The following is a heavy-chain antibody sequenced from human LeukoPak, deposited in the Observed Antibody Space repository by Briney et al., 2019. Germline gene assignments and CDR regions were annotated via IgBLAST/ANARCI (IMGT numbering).Heavy chain of an antibody. V-gene: IGHV3-23*01. CDR2: IIGSGGST. J-gene: IGHJ4*02. Sequence: GGSLRLSCAASGFTFNIHVMSWVRQAPGKGLEWVSGIIGSGGSTYYADSVKGRFTISRDNSKNTLSLQMNSLRAEDTAIYYCAKASRGFAYRLDFWGQGTLVTVSS. CDR3: AKASRGFAYRLDF. D-gene: IGHD3-16*02. CDR1: GFTFNIHV.